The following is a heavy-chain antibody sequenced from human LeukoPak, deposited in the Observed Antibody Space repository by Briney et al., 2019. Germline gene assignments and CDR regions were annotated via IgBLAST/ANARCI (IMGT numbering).Heavy chain of an antibody. Sequence: GGSLRLSCAASGFTFSSYEMNWVRQAPGKGLEWVSYISSSGSTIYYADSVKGRFTISRDNAKNSLYLQMDSLTAEDTAVYYCMRKGSQWDFLVDYWGQGTRVAVSP. CDR2: ISSSGSTI. CDR3: MRKGSQWDFLVDY. V-gene: IGHV3-48*03. CDR1: GFTFSSYE. J-gene: IGHJ4*02. D-gene: IGHD2/OR15-2a*01.